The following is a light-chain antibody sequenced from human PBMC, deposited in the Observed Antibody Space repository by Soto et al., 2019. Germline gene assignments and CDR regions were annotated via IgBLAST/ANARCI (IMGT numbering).Light chain of an antibody. CDR2: DVS. CDR1: NSDIGRYNS. J-gene: IGLJ1*01. V-gene: IGLV2-14*01. CDR3: NSYTSTSPPYV. Sequence: QSALTQPASVSGSAGQSISISCTGTNSDIGRYNSVSWYQQRPGQAPQLLIFDVSNRPSGISDRFSGSKSGTTASLTISGLQAEDEADYYCNSYTSTSPPYVFGTG.